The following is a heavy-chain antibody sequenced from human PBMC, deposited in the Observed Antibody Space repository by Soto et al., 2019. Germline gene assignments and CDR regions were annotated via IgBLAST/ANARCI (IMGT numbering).Heavy chain of an antibody. CDR2: INHSGST. CDR3: ARARYYDFWSGYYH. V-gene: IGHV4-34*01. CDR1: GGSFSGYY. D-gene: IGHD3-3*01. Sequence: SETLSLTCAVYGGSFSGYYWSWIRQPLGKGLEWIGEINHSGSTNYNPSLKSRVTISVDTSKNQFSLKLSSVTAADTAVYYCARARYYDFWSGYYHWGQGTLVTVSS. J-gene: IGHJ5*02.